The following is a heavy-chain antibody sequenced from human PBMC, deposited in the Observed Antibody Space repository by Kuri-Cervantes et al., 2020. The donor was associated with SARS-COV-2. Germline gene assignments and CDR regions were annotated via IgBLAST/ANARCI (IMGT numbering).Heavy chain of an antibody. J-gene: IGHJ2*01. CDR2: IRYDGSNK. V-gene: IGHV3-30*02. CDR3: AKDRSSSWLWYFDL. CDR1: GFTFSNYG. D-gene: IGHD6-13*01. Sequence: GGSLRLSCAASGFTFSNYGMHWVRQAPGKGLEWVAFIRYDGSNKYYADSVKGRFTISRDNSKNTLYLQMNSLRAKGTAVYYCAKDRSSSWLWYFDLWGRGTLVTVSS.